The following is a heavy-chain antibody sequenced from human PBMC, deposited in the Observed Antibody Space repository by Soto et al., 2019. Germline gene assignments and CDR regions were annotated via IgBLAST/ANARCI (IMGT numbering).Heavy chain of an antibody. Sequence: SETLSLTCAVSGGSISSSNWWSWVRQPPGKGLEWIGEISHSGSTNYNPSLKSRVTISVDKSKNQFSLRLSSVTAADTAVYYCARGAPGYFDSSGYLVNWGQGTLVTVSS. CDR2: ISHSGST. J-gene: IGHJ4*02. V-gene: IGHV4-4*02. CDR1: GGSISSSNW. CDR3: ARGAPGYFDSSGYLVN. D-gene: IGHD3-22*01.